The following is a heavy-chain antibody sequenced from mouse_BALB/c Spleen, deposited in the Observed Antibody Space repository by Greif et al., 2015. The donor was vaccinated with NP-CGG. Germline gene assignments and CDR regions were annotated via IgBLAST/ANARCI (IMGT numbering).Heavy chain of an antibody. Sequence: QVQLQQPGAELMKPGASVKISCKATGYTFSSYWIEWVKQRPGHGLEWIGEILPGSGSTNYNERFKGKATFTADTSSNTAYMQLSSLTSEDSAVYYCARDYRYEGYFDYWGQGTTLTVSS. CDR1: GYTFSSYW. CDR3: ARDYRYEGYFDY. J-gene: IGHJ2*01. V-gene: IGHV1-9*01. CDR2: ILPGSGST. D-gene: IGHD2-14*01.